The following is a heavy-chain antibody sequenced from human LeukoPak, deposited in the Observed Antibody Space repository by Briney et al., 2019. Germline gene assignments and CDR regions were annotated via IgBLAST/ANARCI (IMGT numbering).Heavy chain of an antibody. J-gene: IGHJ6*02. D-gene: IGHD2-2*01. Sequence: SETLSLTCTVSGGSISSSSYYRGWIRQPPGKGLEWIGSIYYSGSTYYNPSLKSRVTISADTSKNHFSLKLISVTAADTAVYYWARHADALVPAAMPYYYYYGMDVWGQGTTVTVSS. CDR2: IYYSGST. V-gene: IGHV4-39*01. CDR1: GGSISSSSYY. CDR3: ARHADALVPAAMPYYYYYGMDV.